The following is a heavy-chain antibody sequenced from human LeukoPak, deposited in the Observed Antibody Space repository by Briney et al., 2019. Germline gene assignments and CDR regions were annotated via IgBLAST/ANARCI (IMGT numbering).Heavy chain of an antibody. Sequence: GGSLRLSCAASGFIFSSDYMSWVRQAPGKGLEWVSVVYSGGSTYYADSVKGRFTISRDNSKNTLYLQMNSLRAEDTAVYYCARAGYSGYALGDWGQGTLVTVSS. D-gene: IGHD5-12*01. J-gene: IGHJ4*02. CDR1: GFIFSSDY. V-gene: IGHV3-53*01. CDR2: VYSGGST. CDR3: ARAGYSGYALGD.